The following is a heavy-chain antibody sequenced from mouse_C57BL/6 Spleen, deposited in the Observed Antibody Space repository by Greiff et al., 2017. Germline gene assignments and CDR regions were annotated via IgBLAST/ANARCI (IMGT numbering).Heavy chain of an antibody. J-gene: IGHJ2*01. CDR2: ISSGGSYT. V-gene: IGHV5-6*01. CDR3: ARQGSSYEYYFDY. CDR1: GFTFSSYG. D-gene: IGHD1-1*01. Sequence: EVQGVESGGDLVKPGGSLKLSCAASGFTFSSYGMSWVRQTPDKRLEWVATISSGGSYTYYPDSVKGRFTISRDNAKNTLYLQMSSLKSEDTAMYYCARQGSSYEYYFDYWGQGTTLTVSS.